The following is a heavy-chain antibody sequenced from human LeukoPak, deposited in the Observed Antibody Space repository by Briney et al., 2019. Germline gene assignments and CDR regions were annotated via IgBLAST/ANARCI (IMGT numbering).Heavy chain of an antibody. CDR2: IYHSGST. Sequence: PSQTLSLTCAVSGGSISSGGYSWSWIRQPPGTGLEWIGYIYHSGSTYYNPSLKSRVTISVDRSKNQFSPKLSSVTAADTAVYYCARAGYRERYFDYWGQGTLVTVSS. J-gene: IGHJ4*02. CDR1: GGSISSGGYS. D-gene: IGHD5-18*01. CDR3: ARAGYRERYFDY. V-gene: IGHV4-30-2*01.